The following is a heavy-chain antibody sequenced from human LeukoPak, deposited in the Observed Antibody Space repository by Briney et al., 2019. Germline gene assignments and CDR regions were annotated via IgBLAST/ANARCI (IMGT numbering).Heavy chain of an antibody. V-gene: IGHV4-30-4*08. J-gene: IGHJ4*02. D-gene: IGHD3-22*01. CDR3: ARGGTYYYDSSGYYAY. CDR2: IYYSGST. CDR1: GGSISSGDYY. Sequence: PSETLSLTCTVSGGSISSGDYYWSWIRQPPGKGLEWIGYIYYSGSTYYNPSLKSRVTISVDTSKNQFSLKLSSVTAADTAVYYCARGGTYYYDSSGYYAYWGQGTLVTVSS.